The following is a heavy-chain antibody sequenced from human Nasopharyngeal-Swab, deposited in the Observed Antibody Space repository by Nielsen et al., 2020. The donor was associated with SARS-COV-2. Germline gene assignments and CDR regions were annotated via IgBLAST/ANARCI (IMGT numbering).Heavy chain of an antibody. CDR1: GYTFTSYD. Sequence: ASVKVSCKASGYTFTSYDINWVRQATGQGLEWMGWMNPNSGNTGCAQKFQGRVTMTRNTSISTAYMELSSLRSEDTAVYYCARGGVPGYYYYYYYMDVWGKGTTVTVSS. V-gene: IGHV1-8*01. CDR2: MNPNSGNT. J-gene: IGHJ6*03. D-gene: IGHD3-10*01. CDR3: ARGGVPGYYYYYYYMDV.